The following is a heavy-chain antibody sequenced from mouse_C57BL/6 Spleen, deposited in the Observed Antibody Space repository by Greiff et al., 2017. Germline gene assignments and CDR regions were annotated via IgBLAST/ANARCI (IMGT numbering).Heavy chain of an antibody. CDR2: IDPETGGT. Sequence: QVHVKQSGAELVRPGASVTLSCKASGYTFTDYEMHWVKQTPVHGLEWIGAIDPETGGTAYTQKFKGKAILTADKSSSTAYMELRSLTSEDSAFYYCTIDGSFAYWGQGTLVTVSA. V-gene: IGHV1-15*01. D-gene: IGHD1-1*01. CDR1: GYTFTDYE. J-gene: IGHJ3*01. CDR3: TIDGSFAY.